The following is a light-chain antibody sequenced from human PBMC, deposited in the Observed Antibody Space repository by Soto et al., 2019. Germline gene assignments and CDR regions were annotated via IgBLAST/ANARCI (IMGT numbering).Light chain of an antibody. V-gene: IGKV3-11*01. CDR3: QQRSHWPPLT. CDR2: DAS. Sequence: EIVLTQSPATLSMSPGERATLSCRASQSVSTYLAWHQQKPVQAPRLLIFDASNRASGIPSRFSGSESGTNFTLTISTLEPEDFAVYFCQQRSHWPPLTFGGGTKVEIK. CDR1: QSVSTY. J-gene: IGKJ4*01.